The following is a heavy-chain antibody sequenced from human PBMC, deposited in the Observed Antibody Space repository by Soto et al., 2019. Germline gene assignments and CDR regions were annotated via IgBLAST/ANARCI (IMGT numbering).Heavy chain of an antibody. CDR3: TRRGEQPGYYYYYMDV. Sequence: LRLSCAASGFTFSGSAMHWVRQASGKGLEWVGRIRSKANSYATAYAASVKGRFTISRDDSKNTAYLQMNSLKTEDTAVYYCTRRGEQPGYYYYYMDVWGKGTTVTVSS. D-gene: IGHD6-13*01. CDR2: IRSKANSYAT. CDR1: GFTFSGSA. V-gene: IGHV3-73*01. J-gene: IGHJ6*03.